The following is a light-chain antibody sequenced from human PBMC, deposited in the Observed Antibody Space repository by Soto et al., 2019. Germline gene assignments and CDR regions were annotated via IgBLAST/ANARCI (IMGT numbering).Light chain of an antibody. J-gene: IGKJ1*01. V-gene: IGKV1-12*02. CDR1: QGISNW. CDR2: AAS. Sequence: DIQMTQSPSSVSASVGDRVTMTCRASQGISNWLAWYQQKPGKAPELLIYAASSLQSAVPSRFSGSGSGTDFTLTITSLQPEDFATYYCPQSLSFPWTFGQGTKVEIK. CDR3: PQSLSFPWT.